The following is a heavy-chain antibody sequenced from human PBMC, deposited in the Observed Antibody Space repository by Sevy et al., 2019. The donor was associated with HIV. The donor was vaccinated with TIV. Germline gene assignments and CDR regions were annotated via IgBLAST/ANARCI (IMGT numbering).Heavy chain of an antibody. V-gene: IGHV7-4-1*02. CDR1: GYTFTSYA. J-gene: IGHJ4*02. D-gene: IGHD3-10*01. CDR2: INTNTGNP. Sequence: ASVKVSCKASGYTFTSYAMNWVRQAPGQGLEWMGWINTNTGNPTYAQGFTGRFVFSLDTSVSTAYLQISSLKAEDTAVYYCARGPLQGVIIAHFDYWGQGTLVTVSS. CDR3: ARGPLQGVIIAHFDY.